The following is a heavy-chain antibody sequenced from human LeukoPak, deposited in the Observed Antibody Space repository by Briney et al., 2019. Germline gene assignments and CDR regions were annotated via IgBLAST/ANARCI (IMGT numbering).Heavy chain of an antibody. CDR1: GFTFSSYG. CDR2: ISGSGGST. CDR3: AKAYYGSGSYYNPFDY. D-gene: IGHD3-10*01. Sequence: GGSLRLSCAASGFTFSSYGMSWVRQAPGKGLEWVSAISGSGGSTYYADSVKGRFTISRDNSKNTLYLQMNSLGAEDTAVYYCAKAYYGSGSYYNPFDYWGQGTLVTVSS. V-gene: IGHV3-23*01. J-gene: IGHJ4*02.